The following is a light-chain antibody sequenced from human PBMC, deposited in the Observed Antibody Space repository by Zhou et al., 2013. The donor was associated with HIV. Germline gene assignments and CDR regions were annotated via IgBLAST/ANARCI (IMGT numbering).Light chain of an antibody. J-gene: IGKJ5*01. CDR3: QQYDNFPPT. V-gene: IGKV1-5*03. Sequence: DIQMTQSPSTLSASVGDRVSITCRASQSINSWLAWYQKKPGKAPKVLIYKASSLESGVPSRFSGSGSGTEFTLTISSLQPDDFATYYCQQYDNFPPTFGQGTRLEIK. CDR1: QSINSW. CDR2: KAS.